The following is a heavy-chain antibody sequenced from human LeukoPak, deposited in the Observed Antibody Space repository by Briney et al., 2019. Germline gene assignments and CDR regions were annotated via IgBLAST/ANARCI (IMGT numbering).Heavy chain of an antibody. D-gene: IGHD6-13*01. CDR2: VKQDGSYT. V-gene: IGHV3-30*04. J-gene: IGHJ4*02. CDR1: GFTFSAYE. CDR3: ARQSLAASGLDS. Sequence: GGSLRLSCAVSGFTFSAYEMHWVRQAPGKGLDWVAVVKQDGSYTSYAASVKGRFTLSRDHSRNTVVLQMNSLSVDDTAIYYCARQSLAASGLDSWGQGMLVTVSS.